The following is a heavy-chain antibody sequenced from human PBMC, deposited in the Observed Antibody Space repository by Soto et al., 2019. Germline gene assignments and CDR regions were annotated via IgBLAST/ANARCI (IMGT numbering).Heavy chain of an antibody. CDR2: VYYTGNT. CDR3: AGGSSTTHDYGVDV. D-gene: IGHD3-10*01. CDR1: GGSFDSGDYY. J-gene: IGHJ6*02. Sequence: QVQLQESGPGLLQTSPTLSLTCSVSGGSFDSGDYYWHWIRQPPGKFLAYIGYVYYTGNTYYNPPLKNRFTISMDTSENQFSLKLNSVTAADTAVYFCAGGSSTTHDYGVDVWGQRPTVTVSS. V-gene: IGHV4-30-4*01.